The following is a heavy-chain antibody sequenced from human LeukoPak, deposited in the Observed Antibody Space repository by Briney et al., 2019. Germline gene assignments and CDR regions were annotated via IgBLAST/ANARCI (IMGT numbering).Heavy chain of an antibody. V-gene: IGHV3-30*02. CDR3: TRGYDSRY. D-gene: IGHD3-9*01. CDR2: IRLDGSNE. Sequence: GGSLRLSCAASGFPFTTYAMSRVRQAPGKGLEWVAFIRLDGSNEQYADSVKGRFIISRDNSKNTLYMQMHSLTSDDTAVYYCTRGYDSRYWGQGTLVTVSS. CDR1: GFPFTTYA. J-gene: IGHJ4*02.